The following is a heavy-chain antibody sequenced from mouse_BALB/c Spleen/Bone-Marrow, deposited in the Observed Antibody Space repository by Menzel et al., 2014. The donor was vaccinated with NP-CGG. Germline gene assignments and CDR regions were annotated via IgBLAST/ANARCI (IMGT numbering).Heavy chain of an antibody. J-gene: IGHJ3*01. CDR1: GYTFTDYN. D-gene: IGHD2-3*01. V-gene: IGHV1S29*02. Sequence: EVQLQQSGPELVKPGASVKISCKASGYTFTDYNMHWVKQSHGKSLEWIGYIYPYNGGTVYNQKFKSKATLTVDNSSSTAYMELRSLTSEDSAVYYCARGGGYDGYYGLAYWGQGTLVTVSA. CDR2: IYPYNGGT. CDR3: ARGGGYDGYYGLAY.